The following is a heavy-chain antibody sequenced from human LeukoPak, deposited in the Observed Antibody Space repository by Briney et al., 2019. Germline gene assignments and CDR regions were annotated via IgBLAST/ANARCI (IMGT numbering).Heavy chain of an antibody. V-gene: IGHV4-59*12. CDR1: GFTFSSYA. D-gene: IGHD3-22*01. Sequence: PGGSLRLSCVASGFTFSSYAMHWVRQPPGKGLEWIGAIHNSGSTYYNPSLKSRVTMSIDRSTNRFSLKLSSVTAADTAVYYCAREITMIGGGGGAFDIWGQGTMVTVSS. CDR3: AREITMIGGGGGAFDI. J-gene: IGHJ3*02. CDR2: IHNSGST.